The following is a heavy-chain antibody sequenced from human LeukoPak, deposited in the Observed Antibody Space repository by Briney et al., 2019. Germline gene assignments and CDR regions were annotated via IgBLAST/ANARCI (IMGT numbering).Heavy chain of an antibody. CDR2: IWYDGSNK. J-gene: IGHJ5*02. D-gene: IGHD6-13*01. CDR3: ARRASIAAAGRRGHYNWFDP. Sequence: PGGSLRLSCAASGFTFSSYGMHWVRQAPGKGLEWVAVIWYDGSNKYYADSVKGRFTISRDNSKNTLYLQMNGLRAEDTAVYYCARRASIAAAGRRGHYNWFDPWGQGTLVTVSS. V-gene: IGHV3-33*01. CDR1: GFTFSSYG.